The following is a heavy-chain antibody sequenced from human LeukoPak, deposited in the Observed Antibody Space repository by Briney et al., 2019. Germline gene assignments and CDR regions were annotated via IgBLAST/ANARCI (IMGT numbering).Heavy chain of an antibody. J-gene: IGHJ4*02. CDR1: AFTFSDYS. CDR3: ARDRLTSGSYFFDY. D-gene: IGHD1-26*01. CDR2: ISGRSSTI. V-gene: IGHV3-48*01. Sequence: GGSLRLSCAASAFTFSDYSMNWVRQAPGEGLERISYISGRSSTIYYADSARGRFTISRDNAKSSMYLQMNSVRPEDTAVYYCARDRLTSGSYFFDYWGQGTLVTVSS.